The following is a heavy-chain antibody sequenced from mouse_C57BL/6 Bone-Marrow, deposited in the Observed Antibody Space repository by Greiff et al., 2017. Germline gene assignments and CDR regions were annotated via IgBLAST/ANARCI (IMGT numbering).Heavy chain of an antibody. CDR1: GYAFSSSW. D-gene: IGHD1-1*01. CDR2: IYPGDGDT. CDR3: ARWGDYVFDY. J-gene: IGHJ2*01. Sequence: QVQLQQSGPELVKPGASVKISCKASGYAFSSSWMTWVKQRPGKGLEWIGRIYPGDGDTNYNGKFKGKATLTADKSSSTAYMQLSSLTSEDSAVYFCARWGDYVFDYWGQGTTLTVSS. V-gene: IGHV1-82*01.